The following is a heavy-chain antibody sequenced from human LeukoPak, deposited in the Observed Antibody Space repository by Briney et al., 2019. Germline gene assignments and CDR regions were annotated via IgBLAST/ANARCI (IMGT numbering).Heavy chain of an antibody. CDR2: INAGNGNT. D-gene: IGHD3-10*01. CDR1: GYTFTSYA. V-gene: IGHV1-3*01. J-gene: IGHJ6*02. Sequence: ASVKVSCKASGYTFTSYAMHWVRQAPGQRLEWMGWINAGNGNTKYSQKFQGRVTITRDTSASTAYMELSSLRSEDTAVYYCARDGRGGGLAYYGMDVWGQGTTVTVSS. CDR3: ARDGRGGGLAYYGMDV.